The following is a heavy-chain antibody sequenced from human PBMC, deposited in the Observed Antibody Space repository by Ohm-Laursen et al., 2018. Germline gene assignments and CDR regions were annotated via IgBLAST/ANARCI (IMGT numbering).Heavy chain of an antibody. D-gene: IGHD5-18*01. CDR1: GGTFSSYA. CDR3: ALQGYSYG. V-gene: IGHV1-69*04. J-gene: IGHJ4*02. CDR2: IIPILGIA. Sequence: SVKVSCKVSGGTFSSYAISWVRQAPGQGLEWMGRIIPILGIANYAQKFQGRVTITADKSTSTAYMELSSLRSEDTAVYYCALQGYSYGWGQGTLVTVSS.